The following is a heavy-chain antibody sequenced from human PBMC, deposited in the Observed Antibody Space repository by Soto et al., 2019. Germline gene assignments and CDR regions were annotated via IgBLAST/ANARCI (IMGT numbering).Heavy chain of an antibody. J-gene: IGHJ6*02. CDR2: IIPIFGTA. D-gene: IGHD5-12*01. V-gene: IGHV1-69*13. CDR3: ARAVGYVDIVATGGGHYYGMDV. CDR1: GGTFSSYA. Sequence: GASVKVSCKASGGTFSSYAISWVRQAPGQGLEWMGGIIPIFGTANYAQKFQGRATITADESTSTAYMELSSLRSEDTAVYYCARAVGYVDIVATGGGHYYGMDVWGQGTTVTVSS.